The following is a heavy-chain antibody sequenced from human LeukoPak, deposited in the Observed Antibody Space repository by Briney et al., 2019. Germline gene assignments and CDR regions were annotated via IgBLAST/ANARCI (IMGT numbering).Heavy chain of an antibody. CDR3: ARVVYKEGRFLEWSKGVFDI. CDR1: GFTFTNYG. J-gene: IGHJ3*02. V-gene: IGHV3-33*01. Sequence: PGGSLRLSCAASGFTFTNYGMHWVRQAPGRGLEWVAVVWFDGTNKYYADSVKGRFTISRDNSKNTVYLQMNSLRAEDTAVYYCARVVYKEGRFLEWSKGVFDIWGQGTMVTVSS. CDR2: VWFDGTNK. D-gene: IGHD3-3*01.